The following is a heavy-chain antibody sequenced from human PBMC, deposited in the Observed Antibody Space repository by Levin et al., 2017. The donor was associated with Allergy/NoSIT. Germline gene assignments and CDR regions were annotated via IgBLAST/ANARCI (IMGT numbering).Heavy chain of an antibody. Sequence: LSLTCAASGFTFSSSPMHWVRQAPGKGLEWVAILSYDGNNKYYADSVKGRFTISGDNSKNTLYLQMNSLRAEDTAVYYCARGVGTTRGPYFDYWGQGTLVTVSS. V-gene: IGHV3-30*04. CDR2: LSYDGNNK. D-gene: IGHD1-26*01. CDR1: GFTFSSSP. CDR3: ARGVGTTRGPYFDY. J-gene: IGHJ4*02.